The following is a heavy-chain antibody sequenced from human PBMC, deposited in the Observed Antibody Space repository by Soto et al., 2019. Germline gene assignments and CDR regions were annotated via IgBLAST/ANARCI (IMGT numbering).Heavy chain of an antibody. D-gene: IGHD3-22*01. J-gene: IGHJ3*02. V-gene: IGHV3-7*04. CDR2: IKPDGSQK. CDR1: GFTFSSYW. Sequence: GSLRLSCAASGFTFSSYWMSWVRQAPGKGLEWVANIKPDGSQKWYVDSVRGRFAISRDNTKNSLFLQMNSLRAEDTALYHCARGDYYDTTGPFADAFDIWGQGTMVTVSS. CDR3: ARGDYYDTTGPFADAFDI.